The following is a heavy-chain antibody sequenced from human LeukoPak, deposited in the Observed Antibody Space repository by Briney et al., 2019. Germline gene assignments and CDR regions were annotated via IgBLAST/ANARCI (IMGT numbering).Heavy chain of an antibody. CDR1: GFTVSSNY. CDR3: ARGWGSYGFDY. CDR2: IYSGGST. J-gene: IGHJ4*02. D-gene: IGHD5-18*01. Sequence: SGGSLRLSCAASGFTVSSNYMSWVRQAPGKGLEWVSVIYSGGSTYYADSVKGRLTISRDNSKNTLYLQMNSLRAEDTAVYYCARGWGSYGFDYWGQGTLVTVSS. V-gene: IGHV3-53*01.